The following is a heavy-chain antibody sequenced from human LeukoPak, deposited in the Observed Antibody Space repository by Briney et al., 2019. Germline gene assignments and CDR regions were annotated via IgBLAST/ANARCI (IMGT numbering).Heavy chain of an antibody. Sequence: AASGTVSCKPSGYTFTDYDITWVRQAPGQGLEWKGWASPYNGNTYYSQRFQDRVTITKDTSTGTAYMDLRNLRTDDTAMYYCARNGRVRRVVKDLFEYWGQGTLVAVSS. D-gene: IGHD3-10*01. V-gene: IGHV1-18*01. CDR1: GYTFTDYD. CDR3: ARNGRVRRVVKDLFEY. CDR2: ASPYNGNT. J-gene: IGHJ4*02.